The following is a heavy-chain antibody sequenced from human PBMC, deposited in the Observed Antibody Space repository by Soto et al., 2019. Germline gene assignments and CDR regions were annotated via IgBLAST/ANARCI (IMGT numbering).Heavy chain of an antibody. V-gene: IGHV1-58*02. J-gene: IGHJ5*02. CDR1: GFTFTSSA. D-gene: IGHD2-15*01. Sequence: SVKVSCKASGFTFTSSAMQWVRQARGQRLEWIGWIVVGSGNTNYAQKFQERVTITRDMSTSTAYMELSSLRSEDTAVYYCAKDGRDIVVVVAAAEGNWFDPWGQ. CDR2: IVVGSGNT. CDR3: AKDGRDIVVVVAAAEGNWFDP.